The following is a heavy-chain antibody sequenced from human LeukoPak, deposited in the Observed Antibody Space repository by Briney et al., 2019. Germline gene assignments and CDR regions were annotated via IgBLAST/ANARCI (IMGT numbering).Heavy chain of an antibody. V-gene: IGHV4-39*01. J-gene: IGHJ6*03. CDR1: GGYISSSSYY. CDR2: IYYSGST. Sequence: SETLSLTCTVSGGYISSSSYYWGWIRQPPGKGLEWIGSIYYSGSTYYNPSLKSRVTISVDTSKNQFSLKLSSVTAADTAVYYSARHQSLGHYLPYYYMDVWGKGTTVTVSS. D-gene: IGHD3-10*01. CDR3: ARHQSLGHYLPYYYMDV.